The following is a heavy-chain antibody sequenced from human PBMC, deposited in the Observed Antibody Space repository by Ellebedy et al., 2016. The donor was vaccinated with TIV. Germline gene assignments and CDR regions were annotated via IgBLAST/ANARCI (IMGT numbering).Heavy chain of an antibody. D-gene: IGHD6-13*01. CDR3: ATGEPYPIAAPGTIGTEIIFDY. CDR2: FDPEDGET. V-gene: IGHV1-24*01. CDR1: GYTLTELS. J-gene: IGHJ4*02. Sequence: AASVKVSCKVSGYTLTELSMHWVRQAPGDGLEWMGGFDPEDGETIYAQKFQGRVTMTEDTSTDTAYMELSSLRSEDTAVYYCATGEPYPIAAPGTIGTEIIFDYWGQGSLVTVSS.